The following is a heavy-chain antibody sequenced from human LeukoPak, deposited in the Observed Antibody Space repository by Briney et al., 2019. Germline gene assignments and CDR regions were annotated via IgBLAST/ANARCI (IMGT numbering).Heavy chain of an antibody. V-gene: IGHV4-34*01. Sequence: SETLSLTCAVYGGSFSGYYWSWIRQPPGKGLEWIGEINHSGSTNYNPSLKSRVTISVDTSKNQFSLKLSSVTAADTAVYYCARYLNHFDYWGQGTLVTVSS. D-gene: IGHD1-14*01. CDR1: GGSFSGYY. J-gene: IGHJ4*02. CDR3: ARYLNHFDY. CDR2: INHSGST.